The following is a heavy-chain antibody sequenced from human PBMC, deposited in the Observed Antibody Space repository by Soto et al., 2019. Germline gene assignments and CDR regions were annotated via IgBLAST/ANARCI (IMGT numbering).Heavy chain of an antibody. D-gene: IGHD3-22*01. CDR1: GGSISSDDYY. J-gene: IGHJ1*01. CDR2: IHSSGSI. Sequence: SETLSLTCTISGGSISSDDYYWSWIRQAPGRGLEWIGYIHSSGSIYYNPSLKSRATMSIDTAGNQFSLKVSSVTVADTAVYYCARDLDGLHDDTSGPFPRPGWGQGTLVTVSS. CDR3: ARDLDGLHDDTSGPFPRPG. V-gene: IGHV4-30-4*01.